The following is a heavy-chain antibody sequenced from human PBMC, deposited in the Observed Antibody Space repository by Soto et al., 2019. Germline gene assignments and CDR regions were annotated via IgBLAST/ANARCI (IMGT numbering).Heavy chain of an antibody. V-gene: IGHV4-4*02. CDR1: GGSITSNNW. Sequence: QVQLQESGPGLVKPSGTLSLTCAVSGGSITSNNWWSWVRQPPGKGLEWIGKIYHSGSTNYNPSLKSRVTISVDKSKNQFSLKLTSVTAADTAVYYCARGGESIVYGMDVWGQGTTVTVSS. D-gene: IGHD3-10*01. CDR2: IYHSGST. CDR3: ARGGESIVYGMDV. J-gene: IGHJ6*02.